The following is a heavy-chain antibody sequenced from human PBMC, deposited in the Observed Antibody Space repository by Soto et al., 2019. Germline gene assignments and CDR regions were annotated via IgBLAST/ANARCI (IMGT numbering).Heavy chain of an antibody. Sequence: QVQLQESGPGLVKPSETLSLTCTVSGDSISRYYWSWIRLSPGKGLEWIGYIYYSGETNYNPSVKSRDTISVDRTKNQSSLKLSSVTAADTAVYYCARDQGGEFLKGSGMDVWGQGTTVTVSS. CDR1: GDSISRYY. D-gene: IGHD3-10*01. CDR3: ARDQGGEFLKGSGMDV. J-gene: IGHJ6*02. CDR2: IYYSGET. V-gene: IGHV4-59*01.